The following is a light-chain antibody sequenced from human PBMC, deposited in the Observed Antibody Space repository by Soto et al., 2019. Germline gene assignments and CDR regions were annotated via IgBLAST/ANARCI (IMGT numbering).Light chain of an antibody. V-gene: IGKV1-39*01. CDR3: QQSYSTLLIT. J-gene: IGKJ5*01. CDR1: QAINTY. CDR2: GTS. Sequence: DIQMTQSPSFLSASVGDRVTISCRASQAINTYLNWYQQKPGKAPKLLIYGTSDLQNGVPSRFSGGGSETDFPLTISSLQPEDFATYYCQQSYSTLLITFGQGTRLEV.